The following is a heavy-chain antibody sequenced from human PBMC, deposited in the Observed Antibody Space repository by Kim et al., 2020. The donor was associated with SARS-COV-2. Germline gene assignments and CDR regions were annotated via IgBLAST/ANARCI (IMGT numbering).Heavy chain of an antibody. CDR3: AKYISLWWNNVIDS. CDR2: ITSSGDNT. J-gene: IGHJ3*01. CDR1: GFTFSNYA. D-gene: IGHD3-16*01. V-gene: IGHV3-23*01. Sequence: GGSLRLSCAASGFTFSNYAMNWVRQTPGKGLEWVSAITSSGDNTHYADSVKGRFTFSRDNSKKTLYLQMNSLRAEDTAVYYCAKYISLWWNNVIDSCGPGPVVTLSS.